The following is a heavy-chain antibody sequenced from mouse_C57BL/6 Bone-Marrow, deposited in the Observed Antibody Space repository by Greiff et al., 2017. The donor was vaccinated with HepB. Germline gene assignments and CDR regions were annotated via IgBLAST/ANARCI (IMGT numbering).Heavy chain of an antibody. CDR3: ARWEGGYYFYYYAMDY. CDR1: GYTFTSYW. D-gene: IGHD2-3*01. Sequence: QVQLQQPGAELVKPGASVKLSCKASGYTFTSYWMHWVKQRPGQGLEWIGMIHPNSGSTNYNEKFKSKATLTVDKSSSTAYMQLSSLTSEDSAVYYCARWEGGYYFYYYAMDYWGQGTSVTVFS. V-gene: IGHV1-64*01. CDR2: IHPNSGST. J-gene: IGHJ4*01.